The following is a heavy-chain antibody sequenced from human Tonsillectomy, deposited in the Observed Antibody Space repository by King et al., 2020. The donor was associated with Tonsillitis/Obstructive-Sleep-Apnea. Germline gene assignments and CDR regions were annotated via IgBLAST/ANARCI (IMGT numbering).Heavy chain of an antibody. D-gene: IGHD2-2*01. CDR2: INHSGST. Sequence: VQLQQWGAGLLKPSETLSLTCAGYGGSFSVYYWSWIRQPPGKGLEWIGEINHSGSTNYNPSLKSRVTISVDTSKNQFSLKLSSVTAPDTAVYYGAGEEIGIVVVPAARSPAFDIWGQGTMVTVSS. V-gene: IGHV4-34*01. CDR3: AGEEIGIVVVPAARSPAFDI. J-gene: IGHJ3*02. CDR1: GGSFSVYY.